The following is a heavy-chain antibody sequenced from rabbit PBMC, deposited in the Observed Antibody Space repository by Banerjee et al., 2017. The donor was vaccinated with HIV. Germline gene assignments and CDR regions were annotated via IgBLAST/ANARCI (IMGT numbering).Heavy chain of an antibody. CDR1: GFSFSNKYV. D-gene: IGHD4-1*01. V-gene: IGHV1S45*01. CDR2: IYAGGSGST. CDR3: ARDLAGVIGWNFNL. J-gene: IGHJ4*01. Sequence: QEQLEESGGGLVQPEGSLTLTCTASGFSFSNKYVMCWVRQAPGKGLEWIACIYAGGSGSTYYASWAKGRFTISKTSSTTVTLQMTSLTAADTATYFCARDLAGVIGWNFNLWGPGTLVTVS.